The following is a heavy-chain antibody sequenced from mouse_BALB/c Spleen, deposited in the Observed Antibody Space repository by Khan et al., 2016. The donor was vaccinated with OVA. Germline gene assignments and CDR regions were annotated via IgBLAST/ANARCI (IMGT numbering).Heavy chain of an antibody. CDR2: INTHSGVP. V-gene: IGHV9-4*02. D-gene: IGHD2-14*01. J-gene: IGHJ4*01. CDR1: GYTFTNAG. CDR3: ERGGAAYYRNDGGAMDY. Sequence: QIQLVQSGPKLKKPGETVRISCKASGYTFTNAGVQWVQKMPGKGLKWIGWINTHSGVPKYAEDFKGRFAFSLETSASTVYLQITNLKNEDTATYFCERGGAAYYRNDGGAMDYWGQGTSVTVSS.